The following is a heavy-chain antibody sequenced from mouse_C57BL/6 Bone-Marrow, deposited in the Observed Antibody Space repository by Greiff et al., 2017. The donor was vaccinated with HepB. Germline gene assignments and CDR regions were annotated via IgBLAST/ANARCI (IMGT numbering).Heavy chain of an antibody. V-gene: IGHV6-6*01. CDR1: GFTFSDAW. CDR2: IRNKANNHAT. CDR3: TRKSYGNYTPAWFAY. D-gene: IGHD2-1*01. J-gene: IGHJ3*01. Sequence: EVKVEESGGGLVQPGGSMKLSCAASGFTFSDAWMDWVRQSPEKGLEWVAEIRNKANNHATYYAESVKGRFTISRDDSKSSVYLQMNSLRAEDTGIYYCTRKSYGNYTPAWFAYWGQGTLVTVSA.